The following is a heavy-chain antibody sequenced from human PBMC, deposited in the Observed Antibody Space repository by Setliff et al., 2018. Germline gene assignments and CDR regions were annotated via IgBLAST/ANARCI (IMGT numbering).Heavy chain of an antibody. CDR3: ARDRSGSYDY. CDR1: GFTFDDYA. D-gene: IGHD1-26*01. V-gene: IGHV3-9*01. Sequence: GGSLRLSCAASGFTFDDYAMHWVRQAPGKGLEWVSGISWNSGSNKYYADSVKGRFTISRDNSKNTLYLQMNSLRAEDTAVYYCARDRSGSYDYWGQGTLVTVSS. J-gene: IGHJ4*02. CDR2: ISWNSGSNK.